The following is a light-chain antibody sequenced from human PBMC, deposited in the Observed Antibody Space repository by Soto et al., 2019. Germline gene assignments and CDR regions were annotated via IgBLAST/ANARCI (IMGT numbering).Light chain of an antibody. J-gene: IGLJ1*01. CDR3: SSYTRHTPLV. CDR2: AVN. V-gene: IGLV2-14*01. Sequence: QSALTQPASVSGSPGQSITISCTGTSSDIGGYNYVSWYQQHPGKAPKLMIYAVNNRPSGVSSRFSGSKSGNTASLTISGLQADDEADYYCSSYTRHTPLVFRTGTKVPVL. CDR1: SSDIGGYNY.